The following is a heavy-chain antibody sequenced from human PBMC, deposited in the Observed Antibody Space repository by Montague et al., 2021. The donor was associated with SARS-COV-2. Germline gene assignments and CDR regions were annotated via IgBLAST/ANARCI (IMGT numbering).Heavy chain of an antibody. Sequence: SETLSLTCAVYGGSFSGYYWSWIRQSPGQGLEWIGEINHSGSTNHNPSLQSRVTISVDKSKNQFSLTLRFLTAADTAVYYCARGADYDFWSGFLRYKWFGPWGQGTPVIVSS. J-gene: IGHJ5*02. CDR3: ARGADYDFWSGFLRYKWFGP. CDR2: INHSGST. V-gene: IGHV4-34*01. D-gene: IGHD3-3*01. CDR1: GGSFSGYY.